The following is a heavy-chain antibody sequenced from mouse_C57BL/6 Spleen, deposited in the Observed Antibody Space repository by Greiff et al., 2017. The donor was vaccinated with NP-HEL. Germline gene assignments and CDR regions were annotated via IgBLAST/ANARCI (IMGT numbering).Heavy chain of an antibody. CDR2: IWSGGST. CDR3: ARNDYDYAMDY. Sequence: VQGVESGPGLVQPSQSLSITCTVSGFSLTSYGVHWVRQSPGKGLEWLGVIWSGGSTDYNAAFISRLSISQDNSKSQVFFKRNSLQADDTAIYYCARNDYDYAMDYWGQGTSVTVSS. J-gene: IGHJ4*01. CDR1: GFSLTSYG. D-gene: IGHD2-4*01. V-gene: IGHV2-2*01.